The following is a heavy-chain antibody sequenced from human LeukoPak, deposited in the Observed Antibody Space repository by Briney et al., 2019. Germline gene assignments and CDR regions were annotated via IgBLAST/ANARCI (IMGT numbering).Heavy chain of an antibody. CDR1: GGSFSGYY. CDR3: ARDYMVRGVIGY. CDR2: INHSGST. V-gene: IGHV4-34*01. D-gene: IGHD3-10*01. J-gene: IGHJ4*02. Sequence: TSETLSLTCAVYGGSFSGYYWSWIRQPPGKGLEWIGEINHSGSTNYNPSLKSRVTISVDTSKNQFSLKLSSVTAADTAVYYCARDYMVRGVIGYWGQGTLVTVSS.